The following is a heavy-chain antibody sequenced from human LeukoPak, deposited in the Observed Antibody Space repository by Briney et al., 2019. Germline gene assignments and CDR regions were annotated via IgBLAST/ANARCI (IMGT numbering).Heavy chain of an antibody. CDR1: GGSFSGYY. Sequence: SETLSLTCAVYGGSFSGYYWSWIRQPPGKGLEWIGEINHSGSTNYNPSLKSRVTISVDTSKNQFSLKLSSVTAADTAVYYRARGSYCSGGSCPDYYGMDVWGQGTTVTVSS. J-gene: IGHJ6*02. CDR3: ARGSYCSGGSCPDYYGMDV. CDR2: INHSGST. V-gene: IGHV4-34*01. D-gene: IGHD2-15*01.